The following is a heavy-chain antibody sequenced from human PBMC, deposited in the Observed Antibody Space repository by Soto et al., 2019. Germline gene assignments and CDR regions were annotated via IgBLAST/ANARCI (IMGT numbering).Heavy chain of an antibody. Sequence: GGSLRLSCAASGFTFSSYGMHWVRQAPGKGLEWVAVIWYDGSNKYYADSVKGRFTISRDNSKNTLYLQMNSLRAEDTAVYYCARGGYCISTSCYLPHNYYYYGMDVWGQGTTVTVSS. CDR2: IWYDGSNK. V-gene: IGHV3-33*01. CDR1: GFTFSSYG. D-gene: IGHD2-2*01. J-gene: IGHJ6*02. CDR3: ARGGYCISTSCYLPHNYYYYGMDV.